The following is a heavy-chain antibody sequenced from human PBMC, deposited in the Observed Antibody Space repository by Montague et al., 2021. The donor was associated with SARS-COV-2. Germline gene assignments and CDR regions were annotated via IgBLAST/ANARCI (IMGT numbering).Heavy chain of an antibody. J-gene: IGHJ4*02. CDR1: GFSLSTRAVG. CDR3: AHRLPAVAAFDY. V-gene: IGHV2-5*02. CDR2: XYWDDDK. Sequence: PALVKPTKTLTLTCTFSGFSLSTRAVGVGWIRQPPGKALEWLALXYWDDDKRYSPSLKSRLTITKVTSKNQVVLTMTNMDPVDTATYYCAHRLPAVAAFDYWGQGTLVTVSS. D-gene: IGHD6-6*01.